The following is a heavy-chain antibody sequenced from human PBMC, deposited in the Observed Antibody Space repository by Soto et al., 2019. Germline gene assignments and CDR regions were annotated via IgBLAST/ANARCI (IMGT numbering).Heavy chain of an antibody. D-gene: IGHD6-13*01. CDR3: ARGQQLAIFDY. CDR1: GFTVSTNY. J-gene: IGHJ4*02. V-gene: IGHV3-53*01. Sequence: GVSLRLSCAASGFTVSTNYMNWVRQAPGKGLEWVSLIYSGGTTYYADSVKGRFTISRDKSKNTLYLQMNSLRAEDTAFYFCARGQQLAIFDYWGQGTLVTAPQ. CDR2: IYSGGTT.